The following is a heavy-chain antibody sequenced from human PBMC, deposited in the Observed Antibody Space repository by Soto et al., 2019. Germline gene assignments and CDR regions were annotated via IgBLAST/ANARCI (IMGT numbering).Heavy chain of an antibody. D-gene: IGHD2-8*01. J-gene: IGHJ4*02. V-gene: IGHV1-2*02. CDR1: GYTLTGYY. CDR2: INPNSART. Sequence: ASVKVSCKASGYTLTGYYMNWVRQAPGQGLEWMGWINPNSARTDYAQKFQGRVTITRDTSISTAYMELSRLRSDDTAVYYGESDANDIVLMVYAIRWHPSFDYWGQGTLVTVSS. CDR3: ESDANDIVLMVYAIRWHPSFDY.